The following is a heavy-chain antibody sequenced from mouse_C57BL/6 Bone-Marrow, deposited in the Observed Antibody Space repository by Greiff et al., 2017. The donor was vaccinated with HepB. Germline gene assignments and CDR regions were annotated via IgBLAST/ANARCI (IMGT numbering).Heavy chain of an antibody. Sequence: QVQLQQPGAELVRPSTSVKLTCTASGYSFTSYWMRWVKQRPGQGLEWIGVIDPSDSYTNYNQKFKGKATLTVDTSSSTVYMQLSSMTAEDSAVYYYECTSDYGAFDYWGQGTTLTVSS. D-gene: IGHD1-1*01. V-gene: IGHV1-59*01. J-gene: IGHJ2*01. CDR1: GYSFTSYW. CDR2: IDPSDSYT. CDR3: ECTSDYGAFDY.